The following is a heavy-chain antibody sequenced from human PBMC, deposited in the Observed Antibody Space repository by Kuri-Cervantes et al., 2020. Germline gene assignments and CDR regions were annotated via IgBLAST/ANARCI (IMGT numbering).Heavy chain of an antibody. V-gene: IGHV1-24*01. CDR1: GYTLTELS. D-gene: IGHD3-16*01. J-gene: IGHJ6*02. CDR3: ARVDSIYTGPYGMDV. Sequence: ASVKVSCKVSGYTLTELSMHWVRQAPGKGLEWMGGFDPEDGETIYAQKFQGRVTITADKSTSTAYMELSSLRSEDTAVYYCARVDSIYTGPYGMDVWGQGTTVTVSS. CDR2: FDPEDGET.